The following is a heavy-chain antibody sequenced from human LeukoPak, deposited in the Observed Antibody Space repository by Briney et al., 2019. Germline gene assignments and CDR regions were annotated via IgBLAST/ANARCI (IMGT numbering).Heavy chain of an antibody. J-gene: IGHJ4*02. CDR2: INPTGTTT. CDR3: ARTQGI. Sequence: ASVKVSCKASGYTFINNWMHWVRQAPGQGLEWVGLINPTGTTTLYAQKFQGRVTLTRDMSTSTDYMELRSLKSEDTAVYYCARTQGIWGQGTLVTVSS. V-gene: IGHV1-46*01. CDR1: GYTFINNW. D-gene: IGHD3-10*01.